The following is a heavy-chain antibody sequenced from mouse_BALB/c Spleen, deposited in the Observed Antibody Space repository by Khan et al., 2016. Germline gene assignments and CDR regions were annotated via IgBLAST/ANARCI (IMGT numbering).Heavy chain of an antibody. CDR1: GFAFSSYD. V-gene: IGHV5-12-1*01. D-gene: IGHD2-1*01. CDR3: ARQRYGNYYYYAMDY. CDR2: LSSGGGST. Sequence: EVELVESGGGLVKPGGSLKLSCAASGFAFSSYDMSWVRQTPEKRLEWVAYLSSGGGSTYYPDTVKGRFTLSRDNAKKTLYLQMSRLKTEYTAMYYRARQRYGNYYYYAMDYWGQGTSVTVSS. J-gene: IGHJ4*01.